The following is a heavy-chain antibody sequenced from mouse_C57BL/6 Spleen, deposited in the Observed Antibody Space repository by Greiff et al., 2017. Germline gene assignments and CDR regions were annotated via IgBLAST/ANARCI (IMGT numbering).Heavy chain of an antibody. CDR1: GYAFSSSW. J-gene: IGHJ3*01. CDR2: IYPGDGGT. V-gene: IGHV1-82*01. D-gene: IGHD2-4*01. Sequence: VQLQQSGPELVKPGASVKISCKASGYAFSSSWMNWVKQRPGKGLEWIGRIYPGDGGTNYNGKFKGKATLTADKSSSTAYLQLSSLTSEDSAVYFCARPHYDWAWFAYWGQGTLVTVSA. CDR3: ARPHYDWAWFAY.